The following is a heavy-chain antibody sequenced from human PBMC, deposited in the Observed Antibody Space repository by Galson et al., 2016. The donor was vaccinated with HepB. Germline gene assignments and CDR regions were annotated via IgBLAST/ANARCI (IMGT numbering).Heavy chain of an antibody. D-gene: IGHD1-26*01. CDR3: ARERAQWELLYYLDS. CDR1: GGSISSGSDF. V-gene: IGHV4-61*02. CDR2: IYSSGYT. J-gene: IGHJ4*02. Sequence: TLSLTCTVSGGSISSGSDFWSWIRQTAGKKLEWIGRIYSSGYTNYDPSLKSRVVISIDTSKNQFSLNLTSVTTADTAVYYCARERAQWELLYYLDSWGLGKVVTVSS.